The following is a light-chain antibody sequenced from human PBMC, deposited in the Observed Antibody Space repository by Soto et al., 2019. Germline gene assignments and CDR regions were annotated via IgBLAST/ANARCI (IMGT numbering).Light chain of an antibody. V-gene: IGKV3-20*01. CDR2: GAS. CDR1: QSVSSNS. J-gene: IGKJ1*01. Sequence: EIVLTQSPGTLSLSPGERATLSCRASQSVSSNSLAWFQQKPGQAPRLLIRGASSRATCTPDRFSGSGSGTDLTLSISALEPEGCAVYCFLQYGSSPRAFGQWTKLEIK. CDR3: LQYGSSPRA.